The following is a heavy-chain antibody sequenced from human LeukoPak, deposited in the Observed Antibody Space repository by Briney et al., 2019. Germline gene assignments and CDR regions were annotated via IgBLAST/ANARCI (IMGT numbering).Heavy chain of an antibody. CDR1: GFTVSTYY. CDR2: IYSDGST. V-gene: IGHV3-53*01. D-gene: IGHD2-2*01. J-gene: IGHJ4*02. CDR3: ARGLGYCTSTTCLLPFDY. Sequence: QAGGSLRLSCAASGFTVSTYYMTWVRQAPGKGLECVSVIYSDGSTYYAVSVKGRFTVSRDNSKNTLYLQMNSLRAEDTAMYYRARGLGYCTSTTCLLPFDYWGQGTLVTVSS.